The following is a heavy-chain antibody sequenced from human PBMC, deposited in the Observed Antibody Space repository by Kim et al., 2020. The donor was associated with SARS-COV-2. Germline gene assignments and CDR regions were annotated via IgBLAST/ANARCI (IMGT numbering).Heavy chain of an antibody. J-gene: IGHJ6*03. Sequence: SETLSLTCTVSGGSISSYYWSWIRQPAGKGLEWIGRIYTSGSTNYNPSLKSRVTMSVDTSKNQFSLKLSSVTAADTAVYYCARVSVTTSKTYYYYYMDVWGKGTTVTVSS. CDR2: IYTSGST. CDR1: GGSISSYY. D-gene: IGHD4-4*01. V-gene: IGHV4-4*07. CDR3: ARVSVTTSKTYYYYYMDV.